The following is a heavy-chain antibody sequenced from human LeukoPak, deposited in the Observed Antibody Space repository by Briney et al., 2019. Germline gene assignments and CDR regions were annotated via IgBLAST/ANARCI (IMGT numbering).Heavy chain of an antibody. CDR1: GFTFSSFG. Sequence: GGSLRLSCAASGFTFSSFGMHWVRQAPGKGLEWVAVIWSDGNNKYYADSVKGRFTISRDNSKDTLYLQMNSLRAEDTAVYYCARDMTYYYGMDVWGQGTTVTVSS. D-gene: IGHD3-16*01. CDR2: IWSDGNNK. CDR3: ARDMTYYYGMDV. J-gene: IGHJ6*02. V-gene: IGHV3-33*01.